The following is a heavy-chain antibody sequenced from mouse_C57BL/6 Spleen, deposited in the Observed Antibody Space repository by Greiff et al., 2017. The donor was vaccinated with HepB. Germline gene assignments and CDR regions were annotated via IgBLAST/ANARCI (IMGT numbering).Heavy chain of an antibody. Sequence: VQLQQSGAELVRPGASVTLSCKASGYTFTDYEMHWVKQTPVHGLEWIGAIDPETGGTAYNQKFKGKAILTADKSSSTAYMELRSLTSEDSAVYYYTREEDPYFDYWGQGTTLTVSS. CDR2: IDPETGGT. CDR1: GYTFTDYE. J-gene: IGHJ2*01. V-gene: IGHV1-15*01. CDR3: TREEDPYFDY.